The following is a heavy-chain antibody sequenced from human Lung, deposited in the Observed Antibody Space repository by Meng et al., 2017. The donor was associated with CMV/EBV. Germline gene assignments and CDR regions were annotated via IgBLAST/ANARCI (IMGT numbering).Heavy chain of an antibody. D-gene: IGHD1-1*01. CDR3: AQDSAYNTTYGWFDP. J-gene: IGHJ5*02. CDR2: IGWNSGSI. V-gene: IGHV3-9*01. Sequence: SXKISCIVSGFTFDEFAMHWVRQAPGKGLEWVSGIGWNSGSIDYADSVKGRFTISRDNAKNSLYLQMNSLRTEDTALYYCAQDSAYNTTYGWFDPWGQGTXVTVSS. CDR1: GFTFDEFA.